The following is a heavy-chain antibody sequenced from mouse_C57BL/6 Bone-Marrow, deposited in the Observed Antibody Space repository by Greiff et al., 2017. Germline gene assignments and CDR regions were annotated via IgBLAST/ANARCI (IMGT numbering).Heavy chain of an antibody. CDR3: AAHYYGSSYGVIDY. D-gene: IGHD1-1*01. CDR1: GFTFSDYG. V-gene: IGHV5-17*01. CDR2: ISSGSSTI. J-gene: IGHJ4*01. Sequence: EVQGVESGGGLVKPGGSLKLSCAASGFTFSDYGMHWVRQAPEKGLEWVAYISSGSSTIYYAATVKGRFTISRDNAKNTLFLQMTSLRSEDAAMYYCAAHYYGSSYGVIDYWGQGTSVTVSS.